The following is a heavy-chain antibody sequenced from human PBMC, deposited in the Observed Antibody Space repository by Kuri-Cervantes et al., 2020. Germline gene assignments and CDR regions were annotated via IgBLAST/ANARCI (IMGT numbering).Heavy chain of an antibody. Sequence: GESLKISCAASGFTFSNYAMHWVRQAPGKGLEWVAVISYDGSNKYYADYVQGRFTISRDNYKKTLYLQMNSLTVEETAVYYCARGCGGNCYRFHYWGRGTLVTVSS. D-gene: IGHD2-21*01. V-gene: IGHV3-30*01. J-gene: IGHJ4*02. CDR2: ISYDGSNK. CDR1: GFTFSNYA. CDR3: ARGCGGNCYRFHY.